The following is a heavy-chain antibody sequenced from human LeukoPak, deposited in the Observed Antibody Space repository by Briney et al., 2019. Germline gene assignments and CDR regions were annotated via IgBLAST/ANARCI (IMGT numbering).Heavy chain of an antibody. CDR2: INPNSGGT. Sequence: ASVKASCKASGYTFTGYYMHWVRQAPGQGLEWMGWINPNSGGTNYAQKLQGRVTMTTDTSTTTAYMELRSLRSDDTAVYYCARRGYPVYYYYMDVWGKGTTVTISS. D-gene: IGHD5-12*01. J-gene: IGHJ6*03. V-gene: IGHV1-2*02. CDR1: GYTFTGYY. CDR3: ARRGYPVYYYYMDV.